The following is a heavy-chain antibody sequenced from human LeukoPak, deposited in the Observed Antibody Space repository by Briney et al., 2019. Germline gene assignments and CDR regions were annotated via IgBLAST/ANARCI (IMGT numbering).Heavy chain of an antibody. CDR3: ARDAAYYGGRYFDY. CDR1: GGSISSYY. CDR2: IYYSGST. J-gene: IGHJ4*02. Sequence: SETLSLTCTVSGGSISSYYWSWIRPPPGKGLEWIGYIYYSGSTNYNPSLKSRVTISVDTSKNQFSLKLGSVTAADTAVYYCARDAAYYGGRYFDYWGQGTLVTVSS. V-gene: IGHV4-59*01. D-gene: IGHD4-23*01.